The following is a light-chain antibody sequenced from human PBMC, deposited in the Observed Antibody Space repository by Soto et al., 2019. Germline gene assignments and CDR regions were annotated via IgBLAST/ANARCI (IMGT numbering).Light chain of an antibody. J-gene: IGKJ1*01. Sequence: EIVLTQSPGTLSLSPGDGATLSCRASQSVSSSSLAWYQQKLGQAPRLLIYEASRRATGIPARFSGSGSGTDFTLVISGLEPEDFAVYYCQQRYNWPWTFGQGTKVDIK. V-gene: IGKV3D-20*02. CDR1: QSVSSSS. CDR2: EAS. CDR3: QQRYNWPWT.